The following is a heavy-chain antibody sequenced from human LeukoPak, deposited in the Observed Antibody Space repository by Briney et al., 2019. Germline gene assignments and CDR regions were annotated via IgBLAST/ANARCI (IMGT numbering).Heavy chain of an antibody. V-gene: IGHV1-3*01. D-gene: IGHD2-21*02. CDR2: INAGNGNT. CDR3: ARVKGVVVTKGFDP. Sequence: ASVKVSCKASGGTFSSYAISWVRQAPGQRLEWMGWINAGNGNTKYSQKFQGRVTITRDTSASTAYMELSSLRSEDTAVYYCARVKGVVVTKGFDPWGQGTLVTVSS. J-gene: IGHJ5*02. CDR1: GGTFSSYA.